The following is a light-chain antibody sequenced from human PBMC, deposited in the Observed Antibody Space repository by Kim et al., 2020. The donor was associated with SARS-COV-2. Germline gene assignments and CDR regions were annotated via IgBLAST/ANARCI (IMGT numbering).Light chain of an antibody. V-gene: IGKV3-11*01. CDR1: QSVTTH. J-gene: IGKJ4*01. CDR2: DTS. CDR3: QQRSKWEFS. Sequence: SAPGDRATLSCRASQSVTTHLAWYQQKPGQAPTLLIQDTSHRAAGIPDRFSGRGSGTDFILTISSLEPEDFAVYYCQQRSKWEFSFGGGTKVDIK.